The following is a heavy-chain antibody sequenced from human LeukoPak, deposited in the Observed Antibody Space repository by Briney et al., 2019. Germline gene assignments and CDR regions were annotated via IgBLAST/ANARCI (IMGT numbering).Heavy chain of an antibody. D-gene: IGHD1-26*01. CDR1: GFTFNNYG. J-gene: IGHJ6*02. CDR2: ISYDGSNK. V-gene: IGHV3-30*18. CDR3: AKEGSYDYYYYGMDV. Sequence: GGSLRLSCAASGFTFNNYGMHWVRQAPGKGLEWVAVISYDGSNKYYADSVKGRFTISRDNSKNTLYLQMNSLRAEDTAVYYCAKEGSYDYYYYGMDVWGQGTTVTVSS.